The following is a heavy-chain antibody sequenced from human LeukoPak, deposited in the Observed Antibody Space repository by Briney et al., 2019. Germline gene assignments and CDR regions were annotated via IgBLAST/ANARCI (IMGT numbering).Heavy chain of an antibody. D-gene: IGHD3-10*01. V-gene: IGHV1-2*02. Sequence: GASVKVSCKASGYTFTGYYMHWVRQAPGQGLEWMGWINPNSGGTNYAQKFQGRVTMTRDTSISAAYMELSRLRSDDTAVYYCARGPRRSWFGTIQAVDYWGQGTLVTVSS. CDR1: GYTFTGYY. CDR2: INPNSGGT. J-gene: IGHJ4*02. CDR3: ARGPRRSWFGTIQAVDY.